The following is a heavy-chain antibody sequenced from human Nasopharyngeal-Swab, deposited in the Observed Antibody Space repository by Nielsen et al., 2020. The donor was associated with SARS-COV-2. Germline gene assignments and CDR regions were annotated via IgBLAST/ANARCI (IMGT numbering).Heavy chain of an antibody. Sequence: GGSLRLSCAASGFMFSTYGMHWVRQAPGKGLEWVALISYDGSSKYYADSVEGRFTISRDNSRNTVYLQMNSLRVEDTAVYYCAKDWFSEYSSNWGTFDYWGQGTLVTVSS. CDR3: AKDWFSEYSSNWGTFDY. J-gene: IGHJ4*02. V-gene: IGHV3-30*18. D-gene: IGHD6-13*01. CDR1: GFMFSTYG. CDR2: ISYDGSSK.